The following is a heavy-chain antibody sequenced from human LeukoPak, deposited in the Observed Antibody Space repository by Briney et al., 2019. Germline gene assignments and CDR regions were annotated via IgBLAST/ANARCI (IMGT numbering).Heavy chain of an antibody. CDR3: ARNRVSPGSTGPRYFDV. Sequence: SETLSLTCALSGGSISTYFWSSIRQPPGKGLEWIAYIYHNGNANYNPALKSRGTISVDTSKNQFSLRLNSVTAPDTAGYYCARNRVSPGSTGPRYFDVWGPGTLVTVSS. D-gene: IGHD1-14*01. CDR1: GGSISTYF. J-gene: IGHJ2*01. V-gene: IGHV4-59*01. CDR2: IYHNGNA.